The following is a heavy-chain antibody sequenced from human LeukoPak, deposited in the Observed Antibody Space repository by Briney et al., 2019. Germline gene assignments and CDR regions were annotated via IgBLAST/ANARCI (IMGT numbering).Heavy chain of an antibody. CDR2: FYHSGST. J-gene: IGHJ4*02. CDR1: GGSISSSNW. D-gene: IGHD3-10*01. CDR3: ARVKDNYYGSGSYYHDY. Sequence: PSGALSLTRAVSGGSISSSNWWRWAPRPPGKGLGGIGEFYHSGSTYYNPSLKSRVTISVDTSKNQFSLKLSSVTAADTAVYYCARVKDNYYGSGSYYHDYWGQGTLVTVSS. V-gene: IGHV4-4*02.